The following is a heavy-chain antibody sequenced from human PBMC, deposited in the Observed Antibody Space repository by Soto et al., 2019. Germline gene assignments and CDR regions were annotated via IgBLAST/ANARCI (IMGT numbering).Heavy chain of an antibody. V-gene: IGHV4-34*01. CDR2: INHSGST. J-gene: IGHJ6*02. CDR1: GGSFSGYY. D-gene: IGHD3-10*01. CDR3: ARLRITMVRGVIGQGAYYYYGMDV. Sequence: SETLSLTCAVYGGSFSGYYWSWIRQPPGKGLEWIGEINHSGSTNYNPSLKSRVTISVDTSKNQFSLKLSSVTAADTVVYYCARLRITMVRGVIGQGAYYYYGMDVWGQGTTVTVSS.